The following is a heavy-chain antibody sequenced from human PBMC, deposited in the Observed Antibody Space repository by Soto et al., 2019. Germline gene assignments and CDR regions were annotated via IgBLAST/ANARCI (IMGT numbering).Heavy chain of an antibody. CDR1: GFTFSSYA. D-gene: IGHD6-13*01. CDR3: ARDIAAAGTGLAY. Sequence: QVQLVESGGGVVQPGRSLRLSCAASGFTFSSYAMHWVRQAPGKGLEWVAVISYGGSNKYYADSVKGRFTISRDNSKNTLYLQMTRLRAEDTAVYYGARDIAAAGTGLAYWGQGTLVTVSS. CDR2: ISYGGSNK. J-gene: IGHJ4*02. V-gene: IGHV3-30-3*01.